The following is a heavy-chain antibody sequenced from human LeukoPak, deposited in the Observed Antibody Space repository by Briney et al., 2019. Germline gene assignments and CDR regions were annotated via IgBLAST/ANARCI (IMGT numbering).Heavy chain of an antibody. Sequence: GGTLRLSCAASGFTLSSYEMNWVRQAPGKGLEWVSYISSSGSTTYYADSVKGRFTISRDNAKNSLYLQMNSLRVEDTAVYYCARAITAAGTEDYWGQGTLVTVSS. CDR1: GFTLSSYE. CDR2: ISSSGSTT. V-gene: IGHV3-48*03. CDR3: ARAITAAGTEDY. J-gene: IGHJ4*02. D-gene: IGHD6-13*01.